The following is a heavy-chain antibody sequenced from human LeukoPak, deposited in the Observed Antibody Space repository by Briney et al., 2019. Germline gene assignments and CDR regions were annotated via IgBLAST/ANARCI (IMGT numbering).Heavy chain of an antibody. V-gene: IGHV3-33*08. CDR2: IWHDGSNK. D-gene: IGHD5-18*01. CDR1: GFTFRSYA. Sequence: GGSLRLSCAASGFTFRSYAMHWVRQTPGKGLEWVAVIWHDGSNKHYRDSVKGRFTITRDNSLNILFLQMDSLRADDTAVYYCARIIINSGYSYGIDFWGQGTLVTVSS. CDR3: ARIIINSGYSYGIDF. J-gene: IGHJ4*02.